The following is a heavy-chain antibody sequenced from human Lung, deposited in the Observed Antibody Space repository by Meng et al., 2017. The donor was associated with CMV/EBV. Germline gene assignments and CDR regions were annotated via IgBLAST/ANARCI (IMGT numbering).Heavy chain of an antibody. CDR3: AKAYSSSSVGTNRGFDY. V-gene: IGHV3-23*01. CDR2: ISGSGGST. D-gene: IGHD6-6*01. J-gene: IGHJ4*02. CDR1: GFTFSSYA. Sequence: GGSXRLXCAASGFTFSSYAMSWVRQAPGKGLEWVSAISGSGGSTYYADSVKGRFTISRDNSKNTLYLQMNSLRAEDTAVYCCAKAYSSSSVGTNRGFDYWXQGTLVTVSS.